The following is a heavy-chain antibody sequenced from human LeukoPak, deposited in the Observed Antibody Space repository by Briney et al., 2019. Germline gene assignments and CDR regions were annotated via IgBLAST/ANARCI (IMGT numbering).Heavy chain of an antibody. V-gene: IGHV3-23*01. D-gene: IGHD3-22*01. CDR1: GFTFTTYG. J-gene: IGHJ4*02. CDR2: ISGSGGST. CDR3: AKLGGYYYDSSGYYTAQFDY. Sequence: GGSLRLSCAPSGFTFTTYGWDGVRQAPGKGREWVSAISGSGGSTYYADSVKGRSTISRDNSKTTLYLQMNSLRAEDTAVYYCAKLGGYYYDSSGYYTAQFDYWGQGTLVTVSS.